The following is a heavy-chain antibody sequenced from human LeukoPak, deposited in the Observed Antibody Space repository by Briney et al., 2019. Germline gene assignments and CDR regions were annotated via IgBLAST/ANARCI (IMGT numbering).Heavy chain of an antibody. CDR2: ISAYNGNT. J-gene: IGHJ5*02. D-gene: IGHD2-15*01. Sequence: ASVKVSCKASGYTFTSYGISWVRQAPGQGLEWMGWISAYNGNTNYAQKLQGRVTMTTDTSTSTAYMELRSLRSDDTAVYYCARFRSGYCSGGSCSGWLDPWGQGTLVTVSS. CDR3: ARFRSGYCSGGSCSGWLDP. CDR1: GYTFTSYG. V-gene: IGHV1-18*01.